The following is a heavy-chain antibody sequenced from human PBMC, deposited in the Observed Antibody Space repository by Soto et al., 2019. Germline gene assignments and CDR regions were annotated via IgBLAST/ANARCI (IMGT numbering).Heavy chain of an antibody. J-gene: IGHJ4*02. Sequence: GGSLRLSCVASGFTFSSYWMSWVRQAPGKGLEWVANIKQDGSEKYYVDSVKGRFTISRDNAKNSLYLQMNSLRAEDTAVYYCARARGSRPYYFDYWGQGTLVTVSS. CDR1: GFTFSSYW. V-gene: IGHV3-7*01. CDR2: IKQDGSEK. D-gene: IGHD3-10*01. CDR3: ARARGSRPYYFDY.